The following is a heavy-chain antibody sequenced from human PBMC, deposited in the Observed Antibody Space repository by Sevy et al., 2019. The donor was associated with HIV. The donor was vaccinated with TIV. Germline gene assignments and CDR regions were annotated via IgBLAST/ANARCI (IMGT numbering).Heavy chain of an antibody. CDR1: GFTFSSYG. Sequence: GGSLRLSCAASGFTFSSYGMHWVRQAPGKGLEWVALIWYDGTNKYYADSVKGRFTISRDNSKNTLYLQMNSLRAEDTAVYYCARGACYDASRSQIFDYWGPGTLVTVSS. CDR3: ARGACYDASRSQIFDY. CDR2: IWYDGTNK. D-gene: IGHD3-10*01. J-gene: IGHJ4*02. V-gene: IGHV3-33*01.